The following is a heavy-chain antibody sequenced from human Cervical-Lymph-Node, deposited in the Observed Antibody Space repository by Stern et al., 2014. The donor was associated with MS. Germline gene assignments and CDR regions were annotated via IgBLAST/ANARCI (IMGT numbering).Heavy chain of an antibody. J-gene: IGHJ4*02. CDR1: GFSLTTSGMC. Sequence: QVTLRESGPALVKPTQTLTLTCTFSGFSLTTSGMCVSWIRQPPGKALEWLARIDWADDKYYSTSLKTRLTISKDTSKNQVVLTMTNVDPVDTATYYCARTRVTLVRGVVRGSFFDYWGQGALVTVSS. D-gene: IGHD3-10*01. CDR2: IDWADDK. V-gene: IGHV2-70*15. CDR3: ARTRVTLVRGVVRGSFFDY.